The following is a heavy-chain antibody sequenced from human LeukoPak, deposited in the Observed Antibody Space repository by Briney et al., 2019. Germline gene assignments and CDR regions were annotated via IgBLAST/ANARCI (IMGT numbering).Heavy chain of an antibody. Sequence: SETLSLTRTVSGGSVSNGSYYWSWIRQPPGKGLEWIGYIYYSGSTNYNPSLKSRVTISVDTSKNQFSLKLSSVTAADTAVYYCAREARYGSGSYYPNDAFDIWGQGTMVTASS. V-gene: IGHV4-61*01. CDR2: IYYSGST. D-gene: IGHD3-10*01. CDR3: AREARYGSGSYYPNDAFDI. J-gene: IGHJ3*02. CDR1: GGSVSNGSYY.